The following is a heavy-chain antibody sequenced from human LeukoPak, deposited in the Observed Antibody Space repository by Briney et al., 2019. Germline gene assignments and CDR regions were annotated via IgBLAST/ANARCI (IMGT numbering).Heavy chain of an antibody. J-gene: IGHJ4*02. Sequence: SETLSLTCTVSGGSISSYYWSWIRQPPGKGLEWIGYIYYSGSTNYNPSLKSRVTISVDTSKNQFSLKLRSVTAADTAVYYCARVQFAYIYGLFDYWGQGTLVTVSS. CDR1: GGSISSYY. V-gene: IGHV4-59*01. D-gene: IGHD5-18*01. CDR3: ARVQFAYIYGLFDY. CDR2: IYYSGST.